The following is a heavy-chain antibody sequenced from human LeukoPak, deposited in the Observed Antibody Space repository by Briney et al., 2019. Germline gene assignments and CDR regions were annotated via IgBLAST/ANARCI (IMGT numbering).Heavy chain of an antibody. Sequence: GASVKVSCKASGYTFTSYDINWVRQAPGQGLAWMGWMNPISGHTGYAQKFQGRVTLTWNTSISTAYMEMSGLRSDDTAVYFCWRGSDEFDDSVNYWGQGTLVTVSS. D-gene: IGHD2-15*01. J-gene: IGHJ4*02. V-gene: IGHV1-8*03. CDR2: MNPISGHT. CDR3: WRGSDEFDDSVNY. CDR1: GYTFTSYD.